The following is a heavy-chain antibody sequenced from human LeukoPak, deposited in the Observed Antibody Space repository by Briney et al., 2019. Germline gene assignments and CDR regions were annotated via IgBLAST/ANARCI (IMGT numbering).Heavy chain of an antibody. CDR3: ATDYYSRNDF. J-gene: IGHJ4*02. CDR2: ISGSGSPI. Sequence: GGSLRLSCAASGFAFNTYSMTWVRQAPGKGLEWVSYISGSGSPIYYADSVKGRFTASRDNAKNSLYLQMNSLRDEDTAVYYCATDYYSRNDFWGQGALVTVSS. CDR1: GFAFNTYS. D-gene: IGHD1-26*01. V-gene: IGHV3-48*02.